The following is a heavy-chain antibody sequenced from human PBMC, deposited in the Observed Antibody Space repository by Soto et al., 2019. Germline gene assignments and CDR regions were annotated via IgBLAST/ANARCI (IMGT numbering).Heavy chain of an antibody. V-gene: IGHV1-18*01. CDR1: GFTLNEFG. Sequence: QVPLVQSGAEVKKSGASVQVSCKASGFTLNEFGVSWVRQAPGQGLEWMGWISGYDGNTNFAQKYEGRVTMTIDSSTSTAYMELRNLRSDDTAMYYCAREEWFGQTPFDSWGQGTLVTVSS. CDR2: ISGYDGNT. D-gene: IGHD3-10*01. J-gene: IGHJ4*02. CDR3: AREEWFGQTPFDS.